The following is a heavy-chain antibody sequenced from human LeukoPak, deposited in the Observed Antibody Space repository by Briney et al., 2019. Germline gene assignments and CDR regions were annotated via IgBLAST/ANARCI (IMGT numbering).Heavy chain of an antibody. J-gene: IGHJ4*02. CDR1: GYTFTRYY. CDR3: ARENPPAVVGATTGYDY. D-gene: IGHD1-26*01. V-gene: IGHV1-46*01. Sequence: ASVKVCCKASGYTFTRYYMHWVRQAPGQGLEWMGIINPSGGSTSYAQKFQGRVTVTRDMSTSTVYMELSSLRSEDTAVYYCARENPPAVVGATTGYDYWGQGTLVTVSS. CDR2: INPSGGST.